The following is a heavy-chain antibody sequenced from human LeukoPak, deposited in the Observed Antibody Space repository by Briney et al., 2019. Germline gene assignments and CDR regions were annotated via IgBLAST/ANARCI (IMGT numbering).Heavy chain of an antibody. D-gene: IGHD6-13*01. CDR2: ITGSGGTT. CDR3: ARRLIASAGTRFDS. V-gene: IGHV3-23*01. Sequence: PGGSLRLSCAASGFTFSSYPMTWVRQAPGKGLEWVSAITGSGGTTYYADSAKGRFTISRDNSKNTLYLQMNSLRAEDTAIYYCARRLIASAGTRFDSWGQGTLVTVSS. CDR1: GFTFSSYP. J-gene: IGHJ4*02.